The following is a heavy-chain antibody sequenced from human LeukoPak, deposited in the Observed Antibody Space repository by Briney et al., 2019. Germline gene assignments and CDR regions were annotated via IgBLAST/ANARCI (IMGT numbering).Heavy chain of an antibody. CDR3: AREGEMATNTDGAFDI. CDR1: GGTFSSYA. J-gene: IGHJ3*02. D-gene: IGHD5-24*01. Sequence: GASVKVSCKASGGTFSSYAISWVRQAPGQGLEWMGGIIPIFGTANYAQKFQGRVTITTDESTSTAYMELSSLRSEDTAVYYCAREGEMATNTDGAFDIWGQGTMVTVSS. CDR2: IIPIFGTA. V-gene: IGHV1-69*05.